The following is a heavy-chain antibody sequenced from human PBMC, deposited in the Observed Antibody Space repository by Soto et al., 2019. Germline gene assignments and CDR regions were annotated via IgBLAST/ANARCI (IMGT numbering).Heavy chain of an antibody. J-gene: IGHJ4*02. D-gene: IGHD6-6*01. V-gene: IGHV3-30-3*01. CDR1: GFTFSSYA. CDR2: TSYDGSNK. CDR3: AREFWAARHPYYFDS. Sequence: QVQLVQSGGGVVQPGRSPRLSCAASGFTFSSYAMHWVRQAPGKGPEWVAVTSYDGSNKYYADSVKGRFTISGDNSKNTLYLQMNSLSAEDTAVYYCAREFWAARHPYYFDSWGQGTLVTVSS.